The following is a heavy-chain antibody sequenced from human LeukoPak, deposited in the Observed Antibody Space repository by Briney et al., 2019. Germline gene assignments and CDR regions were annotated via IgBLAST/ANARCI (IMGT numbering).Heavy chain of an antibody. J-gene: IGHJ4*02. CDR3: TTDPGNYEIF. D-gene: IGHD4-11*01. V-gene: IGHV3-15*01. CDR2: IKSKTDGGTV. CDR1: GLTFTNAW. Sequence: GGSLRLSCAASGLTFTNAWMSCVRQAPGKGLEWVGRIKSKTDGGTVDYAPPVKGRFTISRDDSRNTLSLEMNFLKTEDTAVYYCTTDPGNYEIFWGQGTLVSVSS.